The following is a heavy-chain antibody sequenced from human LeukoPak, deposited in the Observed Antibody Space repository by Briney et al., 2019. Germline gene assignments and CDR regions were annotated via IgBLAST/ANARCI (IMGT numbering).Heavy chain of an antibody. CDR2: VYSGGST. Sequence: PGGSLRLSCAASGFTVSSNYMSWVRQAPGKGLEWVSVVYSGGSTYYADSVKGRFTISRDNSKNTLYLQMNSLRAEDTAVYYCAAGGDYESWYDAFDIWGQGTMVTVSS. V-gene: IGHV3-66*01. CDR3: AAGGDYESWYDAFDI. D-gene: IGHD2-21*02. J-gene: IGHJ3*02. CDR1: GFTVSSNY.